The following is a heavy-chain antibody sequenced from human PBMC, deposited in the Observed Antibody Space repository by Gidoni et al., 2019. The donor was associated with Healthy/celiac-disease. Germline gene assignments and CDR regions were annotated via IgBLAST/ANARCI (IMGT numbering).Heavy chain of an antibody. D-gene: IGHD2-2*01. J-gene: IGHJ3*02. Sequence: QVQLVQSGAEVKKPGASVTVSCKASGYTFTGYYMHWVRQAPGQGLEWMGWINPNRCGTNYAQKFQGRVTMTRDTSISTAYMELSRLRSDDTAVYYCARDSPPGDIVVVPAALDAFDIWGQGTMVTVSS. CDR1: GYTFTGYY. CDR3: ARDSPPGDIVVVPAALDAFDI. CDR2: INPNRCGT. V-gene: IGHV1-2*02.